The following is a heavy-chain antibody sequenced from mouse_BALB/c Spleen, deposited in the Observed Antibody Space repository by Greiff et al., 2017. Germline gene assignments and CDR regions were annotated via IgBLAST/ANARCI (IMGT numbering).Heavy chain of an antibody. J-gene: IGHJ2*01. Sequence: QVQLKESGPELVKPGASVRISCKASGYTFTSYYIHWVKQRPGQGLEWIGWIYPGNVNTKYNEKFKGKATLTADKSSSTAYMQLSSLTSEDSAVYFCARGPIFTGDYWGQGTTLTVSS. CDR2: IYPGNVNT. CDR3: ARGPIFTGDY. V-gene: IGHV1S56*01. D-gene: IGHD1-1*01. CDR1: GYTFTSYY.